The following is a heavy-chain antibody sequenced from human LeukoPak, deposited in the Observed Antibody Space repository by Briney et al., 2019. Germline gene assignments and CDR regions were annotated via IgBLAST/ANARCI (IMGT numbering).Heavy chain of an antibody. CDR3: TIGDGWLPN. Sequence: GGSLRLSCVVSGFTFSNAWMTWVRQAPGMGLEWVGRIKSKIDGGTTEYDAPVKGRFTISRDDSKNTLYLQMNSLKTEDTAIYYCTIGDGWLPNWGQGTLVTVSS. J-gene: IGHJ4*02. CDR1: GFTFSNAW. V-gene: IGHV3-15*01. D-gene: IGHD5-24*01. CDR2: IKSKIDGGTT.